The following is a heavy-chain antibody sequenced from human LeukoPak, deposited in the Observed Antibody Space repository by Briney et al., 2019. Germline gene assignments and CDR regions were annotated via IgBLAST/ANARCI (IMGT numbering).Heavy chain of an antibody. CDR2: ISYDGSNK. D-gene: IGHD4-23*01. V-gene: IGHV3-30*01. CDR3: AREYGGNSVVAFDI. J-gene: IGHJ3*02. Sequence: GRSLRLSCAASGFTFSSYAMHWVRQAPGKGLEWVAVISYDGSNKYYADSVKGRFTISRDNSKNTLYLQMNSLRAEDTAVYYCAREYGGNSVVAFDIWGQGTMVTVSS. CDR1: GFTFSSYA.